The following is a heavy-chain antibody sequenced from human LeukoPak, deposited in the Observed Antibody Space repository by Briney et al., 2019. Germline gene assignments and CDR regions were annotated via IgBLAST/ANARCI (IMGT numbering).Heavy chain of an antibody. J-gene: IGHJ5*02. V-gene: IGHV3-7*01. D-gene: IGHD1-14*01. CDR3: TRDRSRAEDL. CDR2: INQGGSDK. Sequence: GGSLRLSCAASGFTFSGHWMSWVRQAPGKGLEWVANINQGGSDKYYVDSVKGRFTISRDNAHNLLYLQMNSLRGEDTAVYYCTRDRSRAEDLRGKGTLVTVSS. CDR1: GFTFSGHW.